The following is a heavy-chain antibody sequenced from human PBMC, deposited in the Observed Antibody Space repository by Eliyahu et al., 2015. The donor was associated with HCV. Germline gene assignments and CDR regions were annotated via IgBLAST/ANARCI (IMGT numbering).Heavy chain of an antibody. CDR3: ARTYKELGIYYYYGMNV. CDR2: MNANNGNT. CDR1: GFSFTNYD. D-gene: IGHD3-10*01. J-gene: IGHJ6*02. Sequence: QVQLVQSGAEVKKPGASVKVSCKASGFSFTNYDINWVRQAPGQGLEWLGWMNANNGNTGYAQKFQGRVTMTRDTSISTAYMELSSLRSEDTAVYYCARTYKELGIYYYYGMNVWGQGTTVTVSS. V-gene: IGHV1-8*01.